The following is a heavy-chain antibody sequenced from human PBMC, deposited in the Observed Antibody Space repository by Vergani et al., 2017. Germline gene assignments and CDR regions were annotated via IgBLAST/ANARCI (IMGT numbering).Heavy chain of an antibody. V-gene: IGHV3-33*01. Sequence: QVQLVESGGGVFQPGRSLRLSCAASGFTFNQYGMHCVRQAPGKGLECVAVTWYDGNNKQYADSVKGRFTISRDNSKSTMYLQMNSLRDEDTGVYYCARDLRLLYNRFDPWGQGTLVTVSS. D-gene: IGHD1-14*01. J-gene: IGHJ5*02. CDR3: ARDLRLLYNRFDP. CDR1: GFTFNQYG. CDR2: TWYDGNNK.